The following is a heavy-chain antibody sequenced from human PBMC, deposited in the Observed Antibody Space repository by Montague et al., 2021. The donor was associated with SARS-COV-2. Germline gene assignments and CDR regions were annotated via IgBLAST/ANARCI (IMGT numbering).Heavy chain of an antibody. V-gene: IGHV4-39*01. Sequence: SETLSLTCTVSGGSITRNYYCGWLRPPPGKGVEWVGNNYYSGINFINPSLERRVTISVDASKNQFSMNSTSVTAADTAVYYFAGPLVLGVPKAFDIWGQGALVIVSS. CDR2: NYYSGIN. J-gene: IGHJ3*02. CDR3: AGPLVLGVPKAFDI. D-gene: IGHD3-10*01. CDR1: GGSITRNYY.